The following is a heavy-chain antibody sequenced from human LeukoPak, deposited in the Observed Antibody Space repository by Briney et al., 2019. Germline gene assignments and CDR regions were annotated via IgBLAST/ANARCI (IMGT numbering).Heavy chain of an antibody. CDR1: GFTLSNYW. J-gene: IGHJ3*02. Sequence: GGSLRLSCAASGFTLSNYWMSWVRQAPGKGLEWVANIKQDGSEKYYVDSVKGRFTISRDNAKNSLYLQMNSLRAEDTAVYYCARDRDSYYDFWSDYPTGALDIWGQGTMVTVSS. CDR3: ARDRDSYYDFWSDYPTGALDI. CDR2: IKQDGSEK. D-gene: IGHD3-3*01. V-gene: IGHV3-7*01.